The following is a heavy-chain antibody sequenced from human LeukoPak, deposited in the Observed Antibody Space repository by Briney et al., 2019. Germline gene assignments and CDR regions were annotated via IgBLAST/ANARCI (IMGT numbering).Heavy chain of an antibody. CDR2: INPSGGST. V-gene: IGHV1-46*01. J-gene: IGHJ6*03. D-gene: IGHD3-9*01. CDR3: ARGCYDILAGPYMDV. Sequence: ASVKVSCKASGYTFSGFYIYWVRQAPGQGLEWMGIINPSGGSTSYAQKFQGRVTMTRDMSTSTVYMELSSLRSEDTAVYYCARGCYDILAGPYMDVWGKGTTVTVSS. CDR1: GYTFSGFY.